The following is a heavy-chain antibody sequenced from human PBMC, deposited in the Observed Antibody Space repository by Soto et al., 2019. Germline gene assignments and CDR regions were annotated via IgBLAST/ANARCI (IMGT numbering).Heavy chain of an antibody. CDR3: ARGEQQLVPRDYYYYYGMDV. V-gene: IGHV1-69*13. CDR2: IIPIFGTA. J-gene: IGHJ6*02. CDR1: GGTFSSYA. D-gene: IGHD6-13*01. Sequence: ASVKVSCKASGGTFSSYAISWVRQAPGQGLEWMGGIIPIFGTANYAQKFQGRVTITADESTSTAYMELSSLRSEDTAVYYCARGEQQLVPRDYYYYYGMDVWGQGTTVTVSS.